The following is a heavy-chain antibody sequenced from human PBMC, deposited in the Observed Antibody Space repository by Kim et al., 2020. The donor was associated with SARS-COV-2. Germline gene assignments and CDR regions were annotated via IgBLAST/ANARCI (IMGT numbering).Heavy chain of an antibody. Sequence: SVKVSCKASGGTFSSYAISWVRQAPGQGLEWMGGIIPIFGTANYAQKFQGRVTITADESTSTAYMELSSLRSEDTAVYYCAWGRTGDHYYYYYMDVWGKGTTVTVSS. CDR1: GGTFSSYA. D-gene: IGHD7-27*01. CDR2: IIPIFGTA. J-gene: IGHJ6*03. V-gene: IGHV1-69*13. CDR3: AWGRTGDHYYYYYMDV.